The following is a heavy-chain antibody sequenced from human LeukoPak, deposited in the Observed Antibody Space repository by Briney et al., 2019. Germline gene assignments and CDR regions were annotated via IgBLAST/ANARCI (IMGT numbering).Heavy chain of an antibody. J-gene: IGHJ4*02. CDR3: ARGFRTLGDDQWLQEVGGDFDY. CDR1: GGSFSGYY. V-gene: IGHV4-34*01. Sequence: SETLSLTCAVYGGSFSGYYWSWIRQPPGKGLEWIGEINHSGSTNYNLSLKSRVTKSVETSKNEFSLKKSYVDAADTAVYYCARGFRTLGDDQWLQEVGGDFDYWGQGTLVTVSS. CDR2: INHSGST. D-gene: IGHD6-19*01.